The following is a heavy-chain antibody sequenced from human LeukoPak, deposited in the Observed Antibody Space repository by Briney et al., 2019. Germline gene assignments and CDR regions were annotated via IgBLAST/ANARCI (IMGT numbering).Heavy chain of an antibody. Sequence: SETLSLTCAVYGGSFSGYYWSWIRQPPGKGLEWIGEINHSGSTNYNPSLKSRVTISVDTSKNQFSLKLSSVTAADTAVYYCARQKGLYWLRLEKDSAFDYWGQGTLVTVSS. CDR2: INHSGST. J-gene: IGHJ4*02. D-gene: IGHD5-12*01. CDR3: ARQKGLYWLRLEKDSAFDY. V-gene: IGHV4-34*01. CDR1: GGSFSGYY.